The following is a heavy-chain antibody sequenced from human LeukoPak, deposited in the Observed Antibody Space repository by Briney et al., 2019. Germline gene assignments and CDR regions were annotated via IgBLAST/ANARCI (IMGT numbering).Heavy chain of an antibody. CDR1: DGSINSYY. V-gene: IGHV4-59*01. D-gene: IGHD1-26*01. Sequence: PSETLSLTCSVSDGSINSYYWNWIRRPPGKGREWIGYIYYNGNTNYSPSLKSRVTMSVDTSKNLFSLKVSSVTAAGTAVYYCARGRSNYYGMDVWGQGTTVTVSS. J-gene: IGHJ6*02. CDR3: ARGRSNYYGMDV. CDR2: IYYNGNT.